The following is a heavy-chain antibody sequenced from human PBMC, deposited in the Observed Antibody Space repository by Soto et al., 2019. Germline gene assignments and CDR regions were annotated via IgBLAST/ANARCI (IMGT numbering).Heavy chain of an antibody. D-gene: IGHD3-10*01. CDR2: IYYSGCT. CDR1: GGSVSSGSYY. Sequence: QVQLQESGPGLVKPSETLSLTCTVSGGSVSSGSYYWSWIRQPPGKGLEWSGYIYYSGCTNYNPSLKSRVTISVDTSKNQFSLKLSSVTAADTAVYYCAREGSYYDSWGQVTLVTVSS. V-gene: IGHV4-61*01. CDR3: AREGSYYDS. J-gene: IGHJ4*02.